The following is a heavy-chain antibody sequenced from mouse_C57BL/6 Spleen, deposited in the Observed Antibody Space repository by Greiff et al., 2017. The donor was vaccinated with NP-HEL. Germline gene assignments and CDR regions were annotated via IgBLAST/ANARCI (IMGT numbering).Heavy chain of an antibody. Sequence: PLPQPGAELVRPGSSVKLSCKASGYTFTSYWMHWLKPRPIQGLEWIGNIDPSDSETHYNQKFKDKATLTVDKSSSTAYMQLSSLTSEDSAGYYCARGLAGFDYWGQGTTLTVSS. J-gene: IGHJ2*01. CDR1: GYTFTSYW. V-gene: IGHV1-52*01. D-gene: IGHD3-3*01. CDR3: ARGLAGFDY. CDR2: IDPSDSET.